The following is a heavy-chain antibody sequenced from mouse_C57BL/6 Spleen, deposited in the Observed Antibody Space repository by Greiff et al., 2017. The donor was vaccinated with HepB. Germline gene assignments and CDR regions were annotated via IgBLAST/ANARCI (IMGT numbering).Heavy chain of an antibody. D-gene: IGHD1-1*01. Sequence: QVQLQQPGAELVRPGSSVKLSCKASGYTFTSYWMHWVKQRPIQGLECIGNIDPSDSETHYNQKFKDKATLTVDKSSSTAYMQLSSLTSEDSAVYYCARGGTTVVGGNPPYAMDYWGQGTSVTVSS. V-gene: IGHV1-52*01. CDR1: GYTFTSYW. CDR3: ARGGTTVVGGNPPYAMDY. CDR2: IDPSDSET. J-gene: IGHJ4*01.